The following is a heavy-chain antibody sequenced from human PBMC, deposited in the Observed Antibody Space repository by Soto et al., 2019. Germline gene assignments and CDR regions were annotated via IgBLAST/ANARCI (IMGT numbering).Heavy chain of an antibody. CDR2: INHSGST. CDR3: ARVPYYYDSSSSG. D-gene: IGHD3-22*01. V-gene: IGHV4-34*01. J-gene: IGHJ4*02. Sequence: PSETLSLTCAAYGGSFSGYYWSWIRQPPGKGLEWIGEINHSGSTNYNPSLKSRVTISVDTSKNQFSLKLSSVTAADTAVYYCARVPYYYDSSSSGWGQGTLVTVSS. CDR1: GGSFSGYY.